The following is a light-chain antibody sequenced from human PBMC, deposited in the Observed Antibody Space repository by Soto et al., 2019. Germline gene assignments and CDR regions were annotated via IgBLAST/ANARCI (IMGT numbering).Light chain of an antibody. CDR3: QSYNRGPFT. J-gene: IGKJ4*01. CDR2: AAS. Sequence: DLQMTQSPPSLSAYVGDRVIVTCRASHDIGNALAWYQQRPGKSPRLLIYAASTLQPGVSARFSGSGSGTDFTLAISSLRPEDVATYYCQSYNRGPFTFGGGTKVEVK. CDR1: HDIGNA. V-gene: IGKV1-27*01.